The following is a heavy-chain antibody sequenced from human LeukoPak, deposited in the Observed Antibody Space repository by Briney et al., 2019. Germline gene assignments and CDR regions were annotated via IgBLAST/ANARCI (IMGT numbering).Heavy chain of an antibody. Sequence: GSLRLSCAASGFTFSDYYMSWIRQAPGKGLEWVSYISSSGSTIYYADSVKGRFTISRDNAKNSLYLQMNSLRAEDTAVYYCARDGEFGDYYYYYMDVWGKGTTVTISS. CDR1: GFTFSDYY. D-gene: IGHD3-10*01. CDR3: ARDGEFGDYYYYYMDV. CDR2: ISSSGSTI. V-gene: IGHV3-11*04. J-gene: IGHJ6*03.